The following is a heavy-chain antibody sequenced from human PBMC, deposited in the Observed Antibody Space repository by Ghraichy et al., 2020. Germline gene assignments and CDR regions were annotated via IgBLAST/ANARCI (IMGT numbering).Heavy chain of an antibody. CDR2: INPSGATT. CDR3: ASWSGSGYSDKYYLDF. V-gene: IGHV1-46*02. CDR1: GYNFKDYC. Sequence: ASVKVSCKASGYNFKDYCMHWVRQAPGQGLEWMGIINPSGATTTYAQSFQGRVTFTTDTSTSTVYMDLSSLGSEDTAIYYCASWSGSGYSDKYYLDFWGQGILVTF. J-gene: IGHJ4*02. D-gene: IGHD3-3*01.